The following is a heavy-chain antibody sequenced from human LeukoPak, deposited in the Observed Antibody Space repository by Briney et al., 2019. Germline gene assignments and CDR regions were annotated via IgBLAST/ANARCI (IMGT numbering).Heavy chain of an antibody. CDR3: ARHTEGLRVDY. J-gene: IGHJ4*02. D-gene: IGHD4-17*01. Sequence: SETLSLTCTVSGDSISSSNCYWGWIRQPPGKGLEWIGSIYFSGGTYYNASLKSRVTISVDTSKNQFSLKLSSVTAADTAVYYCARHTEGLRVDYWGQGTLVTVSS. V-gene: IGHV4-39*01. CDR2: IYFSGGT. CDR1: GDSISSSNCY.